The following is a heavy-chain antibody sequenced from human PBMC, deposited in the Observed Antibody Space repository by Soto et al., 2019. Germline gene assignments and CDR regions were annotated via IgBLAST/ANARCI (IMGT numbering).Heavy chain of an antibody. Sequence: GGSLRLSCGASGFSVKRYWMHWVRQAPGKGLVWLSRFGGDENYTDYADSVRGRFTISRDNAKNTIYLQMNSLRAEDTAVYYCGKGKELGVVRYGLDAWGQGTTVTVSS. J-gene: IGHJ6*02. D-gene: IGHD3-3*01. CDR1: GFSVKRYW. CDR2: FGGDENYT. CDR3: GKGKELGVVRYGLDA. V-gene: IGHV3-74*01.